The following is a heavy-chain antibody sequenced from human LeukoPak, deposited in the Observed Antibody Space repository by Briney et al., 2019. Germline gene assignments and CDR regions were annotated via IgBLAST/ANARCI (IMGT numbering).Heavy chain of an antibody. J-gene: IGHJ3*01. V-gene: IGHV4-61*02. D-gene: IGHD6-13*01. Sequence: SETLSLTCTVSGGSISSSSYYWSWIRQPAGKGLEWIGRIYTSGNTYYNPSLKSRVTISVDTSKNQFSLKLSSVTAADTAVYYCARPYSSSAHGSFDFWGQGTMVTVSS. CDR1: GGSISSSSYY. CDR3: ARPYSSSAHGSFDF. CDR2: IYTSGNT.